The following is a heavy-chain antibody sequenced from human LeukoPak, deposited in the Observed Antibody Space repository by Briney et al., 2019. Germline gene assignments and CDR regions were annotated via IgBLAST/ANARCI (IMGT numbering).Heavy chain of an antibody. CDR3: AISSSGWIDN. D-gene: IGHD6-19*01. Sequence: SETLSLTCTVSGGSISSYYWSWIRQPPGKGLEWIGYIYYSGSTNYNPSLKCRVTISVDTSKNQFSLKLSSVTAADTAVYYCAISSSGWIDNWGQGTLVTVSS. CDR2: IYYSGST. V-gene: IGHV4-59*01. J-gene: IGHJ4*02. CDR1: GGSISSYY.